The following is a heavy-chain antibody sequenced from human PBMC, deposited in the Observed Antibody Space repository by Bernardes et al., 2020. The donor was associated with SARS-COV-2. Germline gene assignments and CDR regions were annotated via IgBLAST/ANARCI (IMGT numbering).Heavy chain of an antibody. CDR3: AKDLHRSSWSIDY. J-gene: IGHJ4*02. CDR2: ISGDGHSP. D-gene: IGHD6-13*01. CDR1: GFTFDDYA. V-gene: IGHV3-43*02. Sequence: GGSLRLSCAASGFTFDDYAMLWVRQAPGKGLEWVSLISGDGHSPYYADSVKGRFTVSRDNSKKSLYLQMNSLTAEDTALYYCAKDLHRSSWSIDYWGQGTLVTVSS.